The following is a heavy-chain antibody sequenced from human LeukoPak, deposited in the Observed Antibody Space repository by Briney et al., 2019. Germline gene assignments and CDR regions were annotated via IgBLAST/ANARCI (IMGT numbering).Heavy chain of an antibody. D-gene: IGHD4-17*01. J-gene: IGHJ4*02. V-gene: IGHV1-69*13. CDR2: IIPIFGTA. CDR1: GGTFSSYA. CDR3: AREPHDYGDYTLGY. Sequence: SVKVSCKASGGTFSSYAISWVRQAPGQGLEWIGGIIPIFGTANYAQKFQGRVTITADESTSTAYMELSNLRSEDTAVYYCAREPHDYGDYTLGYWGQGTLVTVSS.